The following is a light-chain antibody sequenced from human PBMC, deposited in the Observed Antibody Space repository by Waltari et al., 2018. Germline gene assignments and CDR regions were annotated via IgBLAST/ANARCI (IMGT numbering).Light chain of an antibody. CDR1: QSISSW. V-gene: IGKV1-5*03. CDR2: KAS. J-gene: IGKJ1*01. Sequence: DIQMTQSPSTPSASVGDRVPITCRASQSISSWLAWYQQKPGKAPKLLIYKASSLESGVPSRFSGSGSGTEFTLTISSLQPDDFATYYCQQYNSYPWTFGQGTKVEIK. CDR3: QQYNSYPWT.